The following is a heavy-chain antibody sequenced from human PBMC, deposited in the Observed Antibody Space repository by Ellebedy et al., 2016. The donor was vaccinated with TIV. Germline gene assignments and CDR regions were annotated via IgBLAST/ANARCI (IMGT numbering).Heavy chain of an antibody. CDR2: FGSVGDT. Sequence: GGSLRLSXAASGFTFNNFAMSWVRQPPGRGLEWVSTFGSVGDTYYADSVKGRFTISRDNSKNTLSLQMNSLRGDDTAVYYCARERGGPRWYHFDYWGQGTLVTVSS. CDR1: GFTFNNFA. J-gene: IGHJ4*02. V-gene: IGHV3-23*01. D-gene: IGHD4-23*01. CDR3: ARERGGPRWYHFDY.